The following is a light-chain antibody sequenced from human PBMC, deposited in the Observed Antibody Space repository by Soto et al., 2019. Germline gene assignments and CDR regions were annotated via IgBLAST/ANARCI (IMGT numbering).Light chain of an antibody. J-gene: IGKJ5*01. V-gene: IGKV3-20*01. CDR3: QYYDASQGIT. CDR1: QSVGTY. Sequence: EIVLTQSPATLSLYKVERAIPSCRASQSVGTYLAWYQQKPGQAPRLLIYSASSRAAGIPDAFSGSGSGADFTLTISRLEPEDLAVYYCQYYDASQGITFGQGTRPAIK. CDR2: SAS.